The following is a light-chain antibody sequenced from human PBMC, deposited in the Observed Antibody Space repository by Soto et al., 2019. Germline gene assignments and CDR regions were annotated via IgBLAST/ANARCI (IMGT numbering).Light chain of an antibody. CDR2: GAS. J-gene: IGKJ1*01. Sequence: EIVMTQSPATLSVSPGERATLSCRASQSVSSNLAWYQQKPGQAPRLLIYGASTRATGIPARFSVSGSGTEFTLTISSRQSEDFAIYFCQQYNNWPPDRTFGQGTKVEIK. CDR3: QQYNNWPPDRT. CDR1: QSVSSN. V-gene: IGKV3-15*01.